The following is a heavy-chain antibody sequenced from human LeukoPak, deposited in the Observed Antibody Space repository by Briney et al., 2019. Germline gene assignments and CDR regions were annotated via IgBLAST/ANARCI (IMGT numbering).Heavy chain of an antibody. CDR3: VQFELDY. CDR1: GYTFTDYY. J-gene: IGHJ4*02. Sequence: VASVKVSCKASGYTFTDYYMHWVRQAPGQGLEWMGWINPNSGDTYYAPKFQGRVTMTRDTSISTAYMDLSRLRSDDTAVYYCVQFELDYWGQGTLVTVSS. CDR2: INPNSGDT. V-gene: IGHV1-2*02. D-gene: IGHD1-7*01.